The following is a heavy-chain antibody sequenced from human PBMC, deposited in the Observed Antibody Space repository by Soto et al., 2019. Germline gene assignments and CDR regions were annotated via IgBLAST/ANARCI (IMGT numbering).Heavy chain of an antibody. J-gene: IGHJ1*01. Sequence: EVQLVESGGGLVQPGGSLRLSCAASGFTVSSNYMSWVRQAPGKGLEWVSVIYSGGSTYYADSVKGRFTISRDNSKNTLYLQMNSLRAEDTAVYYCARELVGATTEYFRHWGQGTLVSVSS. CDR2: IYSGGST. D-gene: IGHD1-26*01. CDR3: ARELVGATTEYFRH. CDR1: GFTVSSNY. V-gene: IGHV3-66*01.